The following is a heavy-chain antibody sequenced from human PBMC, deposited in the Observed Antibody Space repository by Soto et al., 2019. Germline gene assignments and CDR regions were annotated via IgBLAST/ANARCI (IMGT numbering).Heavy chain of an antibody. CDR2: ITYDGSNK. Sequence: GGSLRLSCAASGFTFSSYGMHWVRQAPGKGLEWVAVITYDGSNKYYADSVKGRFTISRDNSKNTLYLQMNSLRAEDTAVYYCAKEGKLGFDYWGQGTLVTVSS. J-gene: IGHJ4*02. D-gene: IGHD1-7*01. V-gene: IGHV3-30*18. CDR1: GFTFSSYG. CDR3: AKEGKLGFDY.